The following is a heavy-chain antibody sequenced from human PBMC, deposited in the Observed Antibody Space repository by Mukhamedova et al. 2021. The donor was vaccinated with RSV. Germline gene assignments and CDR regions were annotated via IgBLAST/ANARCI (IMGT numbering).Heavy chain of an antibody. D-gene: IGHD1-26*01. CDR1: SYA. Sequence: SYAMMWVRQAPGKGLEWVSSIGGTVESTYYADSVKGRFAISRDNSNYTLFLQMNNLGAEDTAVYYCAHRIVGAGPFDYSGQGTL. CDR3: AHRIVGAGPFDY. CDR2: IGGTVEST. V-gene: IGHV3-23*01. J-gene: IGHJ4*02.